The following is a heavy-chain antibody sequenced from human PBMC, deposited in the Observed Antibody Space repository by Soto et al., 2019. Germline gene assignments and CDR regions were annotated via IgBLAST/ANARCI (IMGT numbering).Heavy chain of an antibody. D-gene: IGHD6-13*01. CDR2: INHSGST. V-gene: IGHV4-34*09. CDR3: AREVFAAGGPNWFDP. J-gene: IGHJ5*02. Sequence: PSETLSLTCAVYGGSFSGYYWSWIRKPPGKGLEWIGEINHSGSTNYNPSLKSLVTISVDTSKNQFSLKLSSVTAADTAVYYCAREVFAAGGPNWFDPWGQGTLVTVSS. CDR1: GGSFSGYY.